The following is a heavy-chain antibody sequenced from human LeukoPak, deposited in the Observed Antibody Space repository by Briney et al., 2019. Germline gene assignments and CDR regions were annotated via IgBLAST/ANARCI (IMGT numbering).Heavy chain of an antibody. V-gene: IGHV1-2*02. CDR2: INPNSGGT. CDR3: ARYKGGSNNLDY. CDR1: GYTFTDYY. Sequence: ASVEVPCKTSGYTFTDYYICWVRQAPGQGLEWMGWINPNSGGTKYAQKFHGRVTMARDMSISRAYMELTSLTSDDTAIYYCARYKGGSNNLDYWGQGTLVTVSS. J-gene: IGHJ4*02. D-gene: IGHD1-26*01.